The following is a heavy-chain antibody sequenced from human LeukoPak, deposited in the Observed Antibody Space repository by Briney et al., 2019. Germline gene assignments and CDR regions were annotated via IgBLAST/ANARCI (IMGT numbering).Heavy chain of an antibody. CDR1: GFTFSTYY. J-gene: IGHJ4*02. CDR2: IGSGGNNI. CDR3: AREYYGSFDY. D-gene: IGHD3-10*01. V-gene: IGHV3-11*01. Sequence: PGGSLRLSCAASGFTFSTYYMSWIRQVPGKGLEWLSYIGSGGNNINYADSVKGRLTISRDNAKNSLFLQINSLRAEDTAVYYCAREYYGSFDYWGQGTVVTVSS.